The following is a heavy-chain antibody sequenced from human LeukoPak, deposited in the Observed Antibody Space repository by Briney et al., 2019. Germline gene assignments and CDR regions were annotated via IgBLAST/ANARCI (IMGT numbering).Heavy chain of an antibody. J-gene: IGHJ6*03. D-gene: IGHD4-17*01. CDR1: GFTFSSYG. CDR3: AKDPCDHGDYLDSFHYMDV. CDR2: ISGSGGGT. V-gene: IGHV3-23*01. Sequence: PGGSLRLSCAASGFTFSSYGMSWVRQAPGKGLEWVSAISGSGGGTYYADSVKGRFTISRDNSKNTLYLQMNSLRAEDTAVYYWAKDPCDHGDYLDSFHYMDVWGKGTTVTVSS.